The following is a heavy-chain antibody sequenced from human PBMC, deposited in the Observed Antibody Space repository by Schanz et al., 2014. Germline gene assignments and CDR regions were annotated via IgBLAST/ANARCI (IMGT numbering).Heavy chain of an antibody. D-gene: IGHD5-18*01. Sequence: VQLEQSGAEVKKPGSSMKVSCTASGGTFSSYTISWIRQAPGQGLEWMGRIIPVLAIADYAQKFQGRVTITADKSTSTASMELSSLRSEDTAVYYCARGPSQGYSYGHNIGAYYYGMDVWGQGTTVTVSS. V-gene: IGHV1-69*02. J-gene: IGHJ6*02. CDR1: GGTFSSYT. CDR2: IIPVLAIA. CDR3: ARGPSQGYSYGHNIGAYYYGMDV.